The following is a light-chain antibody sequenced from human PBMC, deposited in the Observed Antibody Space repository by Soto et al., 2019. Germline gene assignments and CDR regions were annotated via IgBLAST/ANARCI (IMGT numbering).Light chain of an antibody. CDR2: SAS. V-gene: IGKV1-12*01. CDR1: QGVFSW. J-gene: IGKJ1*01. CDR3: QQANNFPPT. Sequence: DIQMTQSPSSVSASVGDTVTITCRASQGVFSWLAWYQQKPGQAPKLLISSASSLQSGVPSRFSGSGSGTDFTLTINSLQPEDFATYYCQQANNFPPTFDQGTKVEIK.